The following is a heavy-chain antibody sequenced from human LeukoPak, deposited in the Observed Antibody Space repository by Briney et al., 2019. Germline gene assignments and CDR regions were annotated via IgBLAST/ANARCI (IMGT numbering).Heavy chain of an antibody. Sequence: RGSLRLSCAASGFTFSTYWMTWVRQVPGKGREWVGNIKGDGSERYYLDSVKGRFTISRDNAKNSLYLQMNSLRAEDTAVYYCARDFRFLEDYWGQGTLVTVSS. CDR1: GFTFSTYW. CDR2: IKGDGSER. CDR3: ARDFRFLEDY. D-gene: IGHD3-3*01. J-gene: IGHJ4*02. V-gene: IGHV3-7*01.